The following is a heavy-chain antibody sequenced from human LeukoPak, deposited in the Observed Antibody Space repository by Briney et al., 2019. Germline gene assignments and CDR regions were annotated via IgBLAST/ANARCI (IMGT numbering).Heavy chain of an antibody. Sequence: PGGSLRLSCAASGFTVRSNYMSWVRQAPGKGLEWVSVVYSGDRAYFADSVKGRFTVSKHNSKNTLYLQMNTLRPEDTAVYYCARSSWYGGFDYWGQGTLVTVSS. CDR3: ARSSWYGGFDY. CDR1: GFTVRSNY. V-gene: IGHV3-53*04. D-gene: IGHD6-13*01. J-gene: IGHJ4*02. CDR2: VYSGDRA.